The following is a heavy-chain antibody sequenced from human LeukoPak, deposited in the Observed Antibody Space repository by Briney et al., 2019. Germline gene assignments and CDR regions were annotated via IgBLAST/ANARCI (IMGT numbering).Heavy chain of an antibody. CDR2: IYTSGST. V-gene: IGHV4-61*02. CDR1: GGSISSGSYY. D-gene: IGHD5-18*01. Sequence: PSETLSLTCTVSGGSISSGSYYWSWIRQPAGKGLEWIGRIYTSGSTNYNPSLKSRVTISVDTSKNQFSLKLSSVTAADTAVYYCARAVSVGDTAIVLWGQGTLVTVSS. J-gene: IGHJ4*02. CDR3: ARAVSVGDTAIVL.